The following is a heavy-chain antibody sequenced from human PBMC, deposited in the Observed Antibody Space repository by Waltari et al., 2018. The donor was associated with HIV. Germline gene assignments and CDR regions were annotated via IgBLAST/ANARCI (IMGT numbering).Heavy chain of an antibody. CDR2: VKGRGDGGTR. V-gene: IGHV3-15*05. J-gene: IGHJ4*02. D-gene: IGHD3-10*01. CDR1: GFIFRNTW. CDR3: SREKWLGGSFQEAMDH. Sequence: EVQLVESGGGSVQPGGSLRLSCAASGFIFRNTWMNWVRQRPGKGWEWIGRVKGRGDGGTRQYNVVMRGRCVISRDDVKNTLILDIDNREIDDTAVYFCSREKWLGGSFQEAMDHWGQGTQVIVSS.